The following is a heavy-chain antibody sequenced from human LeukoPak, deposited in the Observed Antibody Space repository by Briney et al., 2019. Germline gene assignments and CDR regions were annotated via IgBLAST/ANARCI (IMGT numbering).Heavy chain of an antibody. Sequence: SDTLSLTCTVSGGSISSYYWSWLRQPPGKGLEWIGYIYYSGSTNYNPSLKSRVTISVDTSKNQFSLKLSSVTAADTAVYYCARVSRFGGYYYGMDVWGQGTTVTVSS. J-gene: IGHJ6*02. D-gene: IGHD3-16*01. CDR3: ARVSRFGGYYYGMDV. CDR2: IYYSGST. CDR1: GGSISSYY. V-gene: IGHV4-59*07.